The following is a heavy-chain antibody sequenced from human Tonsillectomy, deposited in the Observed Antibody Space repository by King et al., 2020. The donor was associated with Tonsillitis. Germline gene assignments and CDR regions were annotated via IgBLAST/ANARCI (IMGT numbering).Heavy chain of an antibody. Sequence: VQLVESGGGFIQPGGSLRLSCAASGFTVSSNYMGWVRQAPGKGLEWVSLIYSGGNTYYADSVTGRFTISRDTSKNTLYLQMNSLRAEDTAVDYCARVAATYSSSSLVYYYNYMDVWGKGTTVTVSS. V-gene: IGHV3-53*01. CDR3: ARVAATYSSSSLVYYYNYMDV. J-gene: IGHJ6*03. D-gene: IGHD6-6*01. CDR1: GFTVSSNY. CDR2: IYSGGNT.